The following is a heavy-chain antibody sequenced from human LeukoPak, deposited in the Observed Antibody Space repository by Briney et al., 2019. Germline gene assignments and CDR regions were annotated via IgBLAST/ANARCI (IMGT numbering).Heavy chain of an antibody. CDR1: GYTFTSYD. CDR3: ARLDGDFWSGYYSLDY. V-gene: IGHV1-8*03. D-gene: IGHD3-3*01. CDR2: MNPNSGNT. Sequence: GASVKVSCRASGYTFTSYDINWVRQATGQGLEWMGWMNPNSGNTGYAQKFQGRVTITRNTSISTAYMELSSLRSEDTAVYYCARLDGDFWSGYYSLDYWGQGTLVTVSS. J-gene: IGHJ4*02.